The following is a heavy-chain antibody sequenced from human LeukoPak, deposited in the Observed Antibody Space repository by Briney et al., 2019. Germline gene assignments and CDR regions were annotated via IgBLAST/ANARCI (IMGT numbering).Heavy chain of an antibody. D-gene: IGHD3-22*01. CDR2: IYHSGSI. Sequence: SETLSLTCAVSGYSISSGYYWGWIRQPPGKGLEWIGSIYHSGSIYYNPSLKSRITISVDTSKNQFSLKLRSVTASDTAVYHCARPVGLRITTRYDAFDIWGQGTMVTVSS. CDR3: ARPVGLRITTRYDAFDI. J-gene: IGHJ3*02. CDR1: GYSISSGYY. V-gene: IGHV4-38-2*01.